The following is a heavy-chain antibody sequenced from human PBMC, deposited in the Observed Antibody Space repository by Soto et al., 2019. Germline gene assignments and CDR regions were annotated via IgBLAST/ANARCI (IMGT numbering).Heavy chain of an antibody. V-gene: IGHV1-18*04. CDR1: GYSFTSYW. CDR2: ITTDKGKT. CDR3: ATRSPAFDY. J-gene: IGHJ4*02. Sequence: PGESLKISCKGSGYSFTSYWISWVRQAPGQGLEWMGWITTDKGKTTYAQKFQGRVTMTTDTSTSTAYMELRSLRSDDTAVYYCATRSPAFDYWGQGTLVTVSS.